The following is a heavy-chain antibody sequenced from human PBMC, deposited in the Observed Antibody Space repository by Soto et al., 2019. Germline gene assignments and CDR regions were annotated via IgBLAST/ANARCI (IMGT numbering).Heavy chain of an antibody. Sequence: SQTLSLTCTVSGGSISSYYWSWIRQPPGKGLEWIGNIYYSGSANYNPSLKSRVTVSVDTSKNQFSLKLSSVTAADTAVYYCARHEGSSSLAIFDYWGQGTLVTVSS. CDR2: IYYSGSA. V-gene: IGHV4-59*08. CDR3: ARHEGSSSLAIFDY. J-gene: IGHJ4*02. CDR1: GGSISSYY. D-gene: IGHD6-6*01.